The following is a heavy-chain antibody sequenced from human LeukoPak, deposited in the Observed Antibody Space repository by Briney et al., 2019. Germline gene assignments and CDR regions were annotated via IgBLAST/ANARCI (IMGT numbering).Heavy chain of an antibody. J-gene: IGHJ4*02. CDR3: ARRGTSSSWAHFDY. CDR2: IKQDGSEK. V-gene: IGHV3-7*05. CDR1: GXTSSSHW. D-gene: IGHD6-13*01. Sequence: GGSLRLSCAASGXTSSSHWMTWVRQAPGKGLEWVANIKQDGSEKYYVDSVKGRFTISRDNAKNSLYLQMNSLGVEDTAVYYCARRGTSSSWAHFDYWGQGTLVTVSS.